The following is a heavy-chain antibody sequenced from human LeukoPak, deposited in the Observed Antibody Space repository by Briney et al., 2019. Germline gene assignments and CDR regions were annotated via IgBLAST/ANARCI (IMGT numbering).Heavy chain of an antibody. CDR1: GFTFDDYA. V-gene: IGHV3-9*01. CDR3: AKAYYYDSSGYSDYFDY. D-gene: IGHD3-22*01. J-gene: IGHJ4*02. Sequence: SLRLSCAASGFTFDDYAMHWVRQAPGKGLEWVSGISWNSGSIGYADSVKGRFTISRDNAKNSLYLQMNSLRAEDTALYYCAKAYYYDSSGYSDYFDYWGQGTQVTVSS. CDR2: ISWNSGSI.